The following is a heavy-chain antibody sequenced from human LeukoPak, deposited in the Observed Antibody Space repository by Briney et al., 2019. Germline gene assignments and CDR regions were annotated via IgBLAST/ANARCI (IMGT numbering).Heavy chain of an antibody. CDR1: GGSISSTRYY. V-gene: IGHV4-39*01. Sequence: SETLSLTCSVYGGSISSTRYYWGWIRQPPGKGLEWIGSIYYSGSTYYNPSLKSRVTISVDTSNNQFSLKLRSVTAADTAVYYCARTPLYGDEDWGQGTLVTVSS. CDR3: ARTPLYGDED. CDR2: IYYSGST. J-gene: IGHJ4*02. D-gene: IGHD4-17*01.